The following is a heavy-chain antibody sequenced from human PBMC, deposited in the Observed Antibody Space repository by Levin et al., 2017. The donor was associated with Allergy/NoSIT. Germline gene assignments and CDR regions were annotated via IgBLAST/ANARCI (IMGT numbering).Heavy chain of an antibody. D-gene: IGHD2-15*01. CDR2: IKQDGSEK. Sequence: GESLKISCAASGFTFSSYWMSWVRQAPGKGLEWVANIKQDGSEKYYVDSVKGRFTISRDNAKNSLYLQMNSLRAEDTAVYYCARGQTYCSGGSCYFDYWGQGTLVTVSS. V-gene: IGHV3-7*04. CDR1: GFTFSSYW. J-gene: IGHJ4*02. CDR3: ARGQTYCSGGSCYFDY.